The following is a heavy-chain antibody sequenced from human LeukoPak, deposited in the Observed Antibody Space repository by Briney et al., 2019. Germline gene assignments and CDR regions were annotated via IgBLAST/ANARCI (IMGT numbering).Heavy chain of an antibody. D-gene: IGHD2-2*02. CDR3: ATASYCSSTSCYTRAEYFQH. CDR2: IRYDGSNK. J-gene: IGHJ1*01. CDR1: GFTFSSYG. Sequence: GGSLRLSCAASGFTFSSYGMHWVRQAPGKRLEWVAFIRYDGSNKYYADSVKGRFTISRDNSKNTLYLQMNSLRAEDAAVYYCATASYCSSTSCYTRAEYFQHWGQGTLVTVSS. V-gene: IGHV3-30*02.